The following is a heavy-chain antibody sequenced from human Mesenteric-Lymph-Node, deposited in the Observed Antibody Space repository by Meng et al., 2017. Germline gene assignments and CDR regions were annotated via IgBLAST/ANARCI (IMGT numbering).Heavy chain of an antibody. CDR2: IIPILGIA. J-gene: IGHJ4*02. CDR1: GGTFSSYT. CDR3: ASSIFGVVIISPLGY. V-gene: IGHV1-69*02. D-gene: IGHD3-3*01. Sequence: QVQLVQSGAEVKKAGSSVKVSCKASGGTFSSYTISWVRQAPGQGLEWMGRIIPILGIANYAQKFQGRVTITADKSTSTAYMELSSLRSEDTAVYYCASSIFGVVIISPLGYWGQGTLVTVSS.